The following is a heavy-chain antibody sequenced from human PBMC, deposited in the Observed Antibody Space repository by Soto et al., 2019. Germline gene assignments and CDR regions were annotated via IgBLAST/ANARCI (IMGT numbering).Heavy chain of an antibody. V-gene: IGHV5-51*01. CDR1: RRNVATEW. Sequence: EGMQRSGEGFRRNVATEWLGRVRQMPGKGLEWMGIIYPGDSDTRYSPSFQGQVTISADKSISTAYLQWSSLKASDTAMYYCARTSAAGKYYYGMDVWGQGT. CDR3: ARTSAAGKYYYGMDV. CDR2: IYPGDSDT. D-gene: IGHD6-13*01. J-gene: IGHJ6*02.